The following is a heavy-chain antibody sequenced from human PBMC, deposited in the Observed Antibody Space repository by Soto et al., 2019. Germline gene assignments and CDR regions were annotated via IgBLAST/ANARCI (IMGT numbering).Heavy chain of an antibody. CDR1: GFTFSSYA. J-gene: IGHJ4*02. CDR2: ISGSGGST. Sequence: EVQLLESGGGLVQPGGSLRLCCAASGFTFSSYAMSWVRQAPGKGLEWVSAISGSGGSTYYADSVKGRFTISRDNSKNTLYLQMNSLRAEDTAVYYCAKDPVSSGSPTDYWGQGTLVTVSS. V-gene: IGHV3-23*01. CDR3: AKDPVSSGSPTDY. D-gene: IGHD3-22*01.